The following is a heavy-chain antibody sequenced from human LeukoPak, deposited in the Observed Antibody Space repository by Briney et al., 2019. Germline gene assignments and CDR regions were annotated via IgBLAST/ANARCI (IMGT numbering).Heavy chain of an antibody. J-gene: IGHJ4*02. CDR3: ATDTPDRL. CDR1: GNIFTAYF. V-gene: IGHV1-2*02. Sequence: ASVTVSCKASGNIFTAYFFYWMRQAPGQGLESLGCIRPKNGDVHSAQKFQGRVTMTWDTSINTGYMQLSSLNADDTAVYYCATDTPDRLWGQGTLVTVSS. D-gene: IGHD5-18*01. CDR2: IRPKNGDV.